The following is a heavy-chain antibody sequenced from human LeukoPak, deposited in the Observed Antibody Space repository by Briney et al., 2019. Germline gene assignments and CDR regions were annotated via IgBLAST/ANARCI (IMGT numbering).Heavy chain of an antibody. V-gene: IGHV3-23*01. CDR3: AKDHVVWELPGPAFDI. D-gene: IGHD1-26*01. J-gene: IGHJ3*02. CDR1: GFTFSSYA. Sequence: GGSLRLSCAASGFTFSSYAMSWVRQAPGKGLEWVSAISGSGGSTYYADSVKGRFTISRDNSKNTLYLQMNSLRAEDTAVYYCAKDHVVWELPGPAFDIWGQGTMATVSS. CDR2: ISGSGGST.